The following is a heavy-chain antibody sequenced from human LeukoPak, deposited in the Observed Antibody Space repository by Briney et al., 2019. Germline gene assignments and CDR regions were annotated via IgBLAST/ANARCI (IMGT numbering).Heavy chain of an antibody. Sequence: GGSLRLPCAASGFTFSSYWMHWVRQAPGKGLAWVSRINNDGSSTSYADSVKGRFTISRDNAKNTLYLQMNSLRAEDTAVYYCAENYYDSRGYFGYWGRGTLVTVSS. CDR1: GFTFSSYW. V-gene: IGHV3-74*01. D-gene: IGHD3-22*01. J-gene: IGHJ4*02. CDR2: INNDGSST. CDR3: AENYYDSRGYFGY.